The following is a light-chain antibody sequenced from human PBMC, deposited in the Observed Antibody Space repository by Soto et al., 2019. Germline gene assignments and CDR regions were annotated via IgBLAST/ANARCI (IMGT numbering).Light chain of an antibody. CDR3: HQYDNSPLT. J-gene: IGKJ4*01. V-gene: IGKV3-20*01. CDR2: GAS. Sequence: EIVLTQSPGTLSLSPGERATLSCRASQSVSSSYLAWYQQKPGQAPRPLIYGASSRATGIPDRFSGSGSGTDFTLAISRLEPEDFAVYYCHQYDNSPLTFGGGTKVEIK. CDR1: QSVSSSY.